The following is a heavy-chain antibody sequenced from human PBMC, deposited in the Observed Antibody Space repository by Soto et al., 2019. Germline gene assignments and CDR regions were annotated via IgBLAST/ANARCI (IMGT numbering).Heavy chain of an antibody. J-gene: IGHJ4*02. D-gene: IGHD6-19*01. CDR2: ISGPGGST. Sequence: GGSLRLSCAASGFTFTKFAMSWVRQAPGKGLEWVASISGPGGSTNYAESVKGRFTISRDNSNDTVSLQMNSLSVDDPALYFCAKDRRIAVSHFDFWGQGTLVTVSS. CDR3: AKDRRIAVSHFDF. V-gene: IGHV3-23*01. CDR1: GFTFTKFA.